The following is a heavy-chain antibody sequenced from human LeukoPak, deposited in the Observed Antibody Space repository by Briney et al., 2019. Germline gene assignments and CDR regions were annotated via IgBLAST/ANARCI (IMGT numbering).Heavy chain of an antibody. CDR1: GFTFHEKYA. CDR3: TKDMDPGGINV. V-gene: IGHV3-9*03. D-gene: IGHD2-2*03. Sequence: GGSLRLSCGASGFTFHEKYAMHWVRQAPGKGLEWVSGFSLDSDNVGYADSVRGRFTVSRDRAKNSLYLQMNYLRPEDMALYFCTKDMDPGGINVWGQGTTVIVSS. J-gene: IGHJ6*02. CDR2: FSLDSDNV.